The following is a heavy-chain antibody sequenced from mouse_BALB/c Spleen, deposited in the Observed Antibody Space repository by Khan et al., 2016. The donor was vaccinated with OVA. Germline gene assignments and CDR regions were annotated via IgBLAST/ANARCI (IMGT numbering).Heavy chain of an antibody. V-gene: IGHV1-7*01. D-gene: IGHD1-1*01. CDR1: GYTFINYW. J-gene: IGHJ2*01. CDR3: ARRSLRWDFDY. Sequence: QVRLQQSGAELAKPGASVKMSCKASGYTFINYWILWIKQRPGQGLEWIGYINPSTGYTEYTQNFKDKATVTADKSSSTAYMQLSSLTSEDSTVYYCARRSLRWDFDYWGQGTTLTVSS. CDR2: INPSTGYT.